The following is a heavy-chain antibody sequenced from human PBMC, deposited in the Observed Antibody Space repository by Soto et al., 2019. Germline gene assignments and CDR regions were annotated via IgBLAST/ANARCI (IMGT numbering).Heavy chain of an antibody. D-gene: IGHD6-13*01. Sequence: SETLSLTCTVSGGSIRSHYWNWIQQPPGKGLEWIRNTYYSGSTNYNPSLKSRVTISVDPSKNWFSRELSSATAADTAVYYCARSESNSWGFSIPFAFWSQGTRVTDSS. CDR1: GGSIRSHY. CDR2: TYYSGST. CDR3: ARSESNSWGFSIPFAF. V-gene: IGHV4-59*11. J-gene: IGHJ4*02.